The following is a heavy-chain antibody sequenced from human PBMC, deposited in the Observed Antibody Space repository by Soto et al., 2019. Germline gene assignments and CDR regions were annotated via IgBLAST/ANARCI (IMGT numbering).Heavy chain of an antibody. D-gene: IGHD2-8*01. CDR3: AHSYCTNLNCYSFDY. CDR1: GFSPSTSGVG. J-gene: IGHJ4*02. CDR2: IYWDDDK. V-gene: IGHV2-5*02. Sequence: SGPTLVNPTQTLTLTCTFSGFSPSTSGVGVGWIRQPPGKALEWLALIYWDDDKRYSPSLENRLTITRDTSKNQVVLTMTNMEPVDTATYFCAHSYCTNLNCYSFDYWGQGTLVTVSS.